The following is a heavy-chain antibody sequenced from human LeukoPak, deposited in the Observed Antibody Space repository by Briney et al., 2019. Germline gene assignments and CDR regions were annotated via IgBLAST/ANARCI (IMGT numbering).Heavy chain of an antibody. Sequence: PGGSLRLSCAASGFTFSNYVMNWVRQAPGKGLEWVTFIRKDGGSKFYADSVKGRFTISRDNSKKTVYLQMSSLTIEDTAVYYCAKEPGEGGSAFDYWGQGTLVTVYS. D-gene: IGHD3-16*01. CDR1: GFTFSNYV. J-gene: IGHJ4*02. V-gene: IGHV3-30*02. CDR3: AKEPGEGGSAFDY. CDR2: IRKDGGSK.